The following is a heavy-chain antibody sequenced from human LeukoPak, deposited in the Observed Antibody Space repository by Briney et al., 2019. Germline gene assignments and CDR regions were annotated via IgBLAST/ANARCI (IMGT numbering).Heavy chain of an antibody. CDR2: INPNSGGT. J-gene: IGHJ3*02. CDR1: GYTFTKSY. CDR3: ARDMVTTNTLYALDI. D-gene: IGHD2-21*02. V-gene: IGHV1-2*02. Sequence: GASVKVSCKASGYTFTKSYIHWVRQAPGQGLEWMGWINPNSGGTNYAQKFQGRVTMTRDTSISTAYMELSRLRSDDTAVYYCARDMVTTNTLYALDIWGQGTMITVSS.